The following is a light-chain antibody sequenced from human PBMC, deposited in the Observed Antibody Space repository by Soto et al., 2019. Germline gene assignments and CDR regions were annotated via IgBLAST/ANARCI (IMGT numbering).Light chain of an antibody. CDR3: AGWEDSLNGVG. Sequence: QSVLTQPPSASGSPGQSVTISCTGTSSDIGGYNSVSWYQQHPGKAPRLMIYEVNKRPSGVPDRFSGSKSGYTASLAISGLRSEDEGDYYCAGWEDSLNGVGFGGGTKVTVL. CDR2: EVN. V-gene: IGLV2-8*01. CDR1: SSDIGGYNS. J-gene: IGLJ2*01.